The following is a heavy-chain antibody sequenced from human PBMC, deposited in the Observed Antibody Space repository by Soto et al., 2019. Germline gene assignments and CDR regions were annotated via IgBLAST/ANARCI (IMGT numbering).Heavy chain of an antibody. V-gene: IGHV4-30-4*01. D-gene: IGHD7-27*01. J-gene: IGHJ3*02. CDR3: ASTLTQDAFDI. Sequence: PSETLSLTCTVSGGSISSGDYYWSWIRQPPGKGLEWIGYIYYGGSTYYNPSLKSRVTISVDTSKNQFSLKLSSVTAADTAVYYCASTLTQDAFDIWGQGTMVTVSS. CDR1: GGSISSGDYY. CDR2: IYYGGST.